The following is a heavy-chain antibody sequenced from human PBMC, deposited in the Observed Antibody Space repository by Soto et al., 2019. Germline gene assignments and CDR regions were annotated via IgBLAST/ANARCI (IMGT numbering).Heavy chain of an antibody. CDR1: EFSISPYW. J-gene: IGHJ4*02. D-gene: IGHD5-12*01. CDR2: IKEDGSAA. Sequence: QTGGSLRLSCVASEFSISPYWMSWVRQAPGKGLEWVANIKEDGSAARYVDSARDRFLISRDNTKNSLYLQMTNLRAEDTAIYYCVSDGDVCSGSDCFRHFKYWGRGTRVTVSS. CDR3: VSDGDVCSGSDCFRHFKY. V-gene: IGHV3-7*03.